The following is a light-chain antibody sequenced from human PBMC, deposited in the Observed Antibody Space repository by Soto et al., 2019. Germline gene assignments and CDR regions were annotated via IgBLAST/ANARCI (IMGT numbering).Light chain of an antibody. CDR1: QSVSSSY. J-gene: IGKJ1*01. V-gene: IGKV3-20*01. Sequence: EIVLTQSPGTLSLSPGERATLSCRASQSVSSSYLAWYQQKPGQAPRLLIYGASSSATVIPDRFSGSGSVTDFTHTISKLEPEDFAVYYCQQYRSSPKTFGQGTKVEIK. CDR2: GAS. CDR3: QQYRSSPKT.